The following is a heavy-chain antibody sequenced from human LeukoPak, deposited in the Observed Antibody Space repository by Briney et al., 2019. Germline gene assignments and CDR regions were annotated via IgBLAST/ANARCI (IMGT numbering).Heavy chain of an antibody. D-gene: IGHD6-13*01. CDR2: ISGSGGST. J-gene: IGHJ4*02. CDR3: AKDPAYSSSWYVGD. V-gene: IGHV3-23*01. Sequence: GGSLRLSCAASGFTFSSYAMSWVRQAPGKGLEWVSAISGSGGSTYYADSVKGRFTISRDNSKNTLYLQMNSLRAEDTAVYYCAKDPAYSSSWYVGDWGQGTLVSVSS. CDR1: GFTFSSYA.